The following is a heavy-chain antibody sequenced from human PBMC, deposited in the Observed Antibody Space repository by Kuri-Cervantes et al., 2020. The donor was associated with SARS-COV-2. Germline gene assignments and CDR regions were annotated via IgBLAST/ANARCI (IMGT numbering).Heavy chain of an antibody. Sequence: SCIVSGDSVSSGSHYWSWIRQPPGKGLEWIGYMYYSGSTNYNPSLKSRVTISVDTSKNQFSLKLSSVTAADTAVYYCARDGDYGDYGNAFDIWGQGTMVTVSS. CDR1: GDSVSSGSHY. CDR2: MYYSGST. V-gene: IGHV4-61*01. CDR3: ARDGDYGDYGNAFDI. J-gene: IGHJ3*02. D-gene: IGHD4-17*01.